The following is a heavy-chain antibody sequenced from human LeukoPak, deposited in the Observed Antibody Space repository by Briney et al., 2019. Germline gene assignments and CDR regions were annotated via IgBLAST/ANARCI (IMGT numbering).Heavy chain of an antibody. CDR1: GGTFSSYA. CDR3: ARGGHYRTHYYDSSGDY. V-gene: IGHV1-69*05. J-gene: IGHJ4*02. CDR2: IIPIFGTA. Sequence: SVKVSCKASGGTFSSYAISWVRQAPGQGLEWMGGIIPIFGTANYAQKFQGRVTMTTDTSTSTAYMELRSLRSDDTAVYYCARGGHYRTHYYDSSGDYWGQGTLVTVSS. D-gene: IGHD3-22*01.